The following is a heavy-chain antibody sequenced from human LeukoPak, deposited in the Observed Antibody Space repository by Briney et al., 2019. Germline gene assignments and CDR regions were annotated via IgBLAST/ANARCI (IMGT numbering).Heavy chain of an antibody. D-gene: IGHD3-22*01. CDR3: ARDDGGYYLNWFDP. J-gene: IGHJ5*02. CDR2: IYTSGST. V-gene: IGHV4-61*02. Sequence: SETLSLTCTVSGGSISSGSYYWSWIRQPAGKGLEWIGRIYTSGSTNYNPSLKSRVAISVDTSKNQFSLKLSSVTAADTAVYHCARDDGGYYLNWFDPWGQGTLVTVSS. CDR1: GGSISSGSYY.